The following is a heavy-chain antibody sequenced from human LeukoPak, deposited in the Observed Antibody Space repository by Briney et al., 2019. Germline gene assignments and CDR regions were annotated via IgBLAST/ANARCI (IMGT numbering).Heavy chain of an antibody. Sequence: GGSLRLSCAAAGFTFSHYGMSWLRQAPGKGLEWVSAISDSGAYPFYADSVKGRFTISRDNSRDMVYLQMNSLRAGDTAVYYCAKVTNSGNYYYFFDSWGQGTLVTVSS. CDR1: GFTFSHYG. D-gene: IGHD3/OR15-3a*01. V-gene: IGHV3-23*01. CDR3: AKVTNSGNYYYFFDS. CDR2: ISDSGAYP. J-gene: IGHJ4*02.